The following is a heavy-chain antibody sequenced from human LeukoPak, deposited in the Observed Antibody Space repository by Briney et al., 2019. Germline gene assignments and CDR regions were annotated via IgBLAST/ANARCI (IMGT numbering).Heavy chain of an antibody. D-gene: IGHD2-2*01. CDR1: GFTFDDYA. V-gene: IGHV3-9*01. CDR3: AKAYCSSTSCYRDNWFDP. CDR2: ISWNSGSI. J-gene: IGHJ5*02. Sequence: PGRSLRLSCAASGFTFDDYAMHWVRQAPGKGLGWVSGISWNSGSIGYADSVKGRFTISRDNAKNSLYLQMNSLRAEDTALYYCAKAYCSSTSCYRDNWFDPWGQGTLVTVSS.